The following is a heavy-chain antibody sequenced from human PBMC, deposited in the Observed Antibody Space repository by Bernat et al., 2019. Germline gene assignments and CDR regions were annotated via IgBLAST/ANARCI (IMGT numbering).Heavy chain of an antibody. CDR2: IYYSGST. V-gene: IGHV4-59*08. CDR3: VGHYIPQRYFDY. Sequence: QVQLQESGPGLVKPSETLSLTCTVSGGSISSYYWSWIRQPPGKGLEWIGYIYYSGSTNYNPSLKSRVTISVDTSKNQFSLKLSSVTAADTAVYYCVGHYIPQRYFDYWGQGTLVTVSS. J-gene: IGHJ4*02. CDR1: GGSISSYY. D-gene: IGHD4-17*01.